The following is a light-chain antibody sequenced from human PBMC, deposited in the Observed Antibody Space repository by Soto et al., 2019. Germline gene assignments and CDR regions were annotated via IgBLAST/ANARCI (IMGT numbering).Light chain of an antibody. CDR3: FSHRGGDSHV. CDR1: SSDVGAYNY. J-gene: IGLJ1*01. CDR2: GVT. Sequence: HSALTQSASLSGSPGQSITISCTGTSSDVGAYNYVSWYQQYPGKAPKLIIYGVTNRPSGVSNRFSGSKTGNTASLTISGLQAEDEADYYCFSHRGGDSHVFGTGTKVTVL. V-gene: IGLV2-14*01.